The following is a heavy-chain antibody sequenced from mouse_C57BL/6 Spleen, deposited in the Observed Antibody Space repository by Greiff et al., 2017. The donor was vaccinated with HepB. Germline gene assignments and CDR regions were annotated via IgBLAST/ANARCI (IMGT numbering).Heavy chain of an antibody. J-gene: IGHJ2*01. V-gene: IGHV1-64*01. CDR1: GYTFTSYW. CDR2: IHPNSGST. CDR3: ARFESNYDYFDY. D-gene: IGHD2-5*01. Sequence: QVQLQQPGAELVKPGASVKLSCKASGYTFTSYWMHWVKQRPGQGLEWIGMIHPNSGSTNYNEKFKSKATLTVDKSSSTAYMQLSSLTSEDSAVYYCARFESNYDYFDYWGQGTTLTVSS.